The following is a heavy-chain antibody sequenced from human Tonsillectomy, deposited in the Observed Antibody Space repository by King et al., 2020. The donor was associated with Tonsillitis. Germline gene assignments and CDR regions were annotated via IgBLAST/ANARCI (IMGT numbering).Heavy chain of an antibody. Sequence: HVQLQESGPGLVKPSETLSLTCTVSGGSISSYYWSWIRQPPGKGLEWIGYIYYSGSTNYNPSLKSRVTISVDTSRNQFSLKLSSVTAADTAVYYCARHDPTVTTYKGPFDYWGQGTLVTVSS. CDR1: GGSISSYY. CDR3: ARHDPTVTTYKGPFDY. D-gene: IGHD4-17*01. CDR2: IYYSGST. J-gene: IGHJ4*02. V-gene: IGHV4-59*08.